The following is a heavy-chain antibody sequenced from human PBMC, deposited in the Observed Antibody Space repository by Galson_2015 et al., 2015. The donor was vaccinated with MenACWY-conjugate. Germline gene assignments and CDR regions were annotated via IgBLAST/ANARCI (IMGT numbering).Heavy chain of an antibody. CDR2: IYDSGTT. CDR3: AREFSY. V-gene: IGHV4-61*01. Sequence: SETLSLTCAVSGDSVDSGFSYWIWIRQPPGKGLEWIGLIYDSGTTKYNPSLKGRVTISLDTSKNQVSLKLSSVTAADTAVYYCAREFSYWGQGTLVTVSS. CDR1: GDSVDSGFSY. J-gene: IGHJ4*02. D-gene: IGHD2/OR15-2a*01.